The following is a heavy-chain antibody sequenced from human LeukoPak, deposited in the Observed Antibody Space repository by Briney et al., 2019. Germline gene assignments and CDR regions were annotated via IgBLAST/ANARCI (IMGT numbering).Heavy chain of an antibody. J-gene: IGHJ3*02. CDR3: ARNRGSSNAFDI. CDR1: GGTFSSYA. CDR2: IIPIFGTA. Sequence: SVKVSCKASGGTFSSYAISWVRQAPGQGLEWMGGIIPIFGTANYAQKFQGRVTITTDESTSTAYMELSSLRSEDTAEYYCARNRGSSNAFDIWGQGTMVTVSS. V-gene: IGHV1-69*05. D-gene: IGHD6-6*01.